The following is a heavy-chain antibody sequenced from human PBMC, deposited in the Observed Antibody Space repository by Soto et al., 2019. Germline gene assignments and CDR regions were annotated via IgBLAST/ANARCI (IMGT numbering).Heavy chain of an antibody. CDR1: GGSIISSSYY. J-gene: IGHJ4*02. CDR2: GYYSGST. V-gene: IGHV4-39*01. CDR3: ATEETGPFGGAQVY. D-gene: IGHD3-16*01. Sequence: QLQLQESGPGLVRPSETLSLTCTVSGGSIISSSYYWGWVRQPPGKGLEWIGSGYYSGSTFYNPSLKSRLTISVDTSKNQFSLRLSSVTAADTAVYYCATEETGPFGGAQVYWGQGTLVTVSS.